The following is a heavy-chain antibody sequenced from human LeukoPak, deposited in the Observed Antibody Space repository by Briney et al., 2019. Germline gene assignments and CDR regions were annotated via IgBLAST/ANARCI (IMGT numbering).Heavy chain of an antibody. CDR2: LYSGSDT. Sequence: TGGSLRLSCAASGFSVSLNYMNWVRQAPGKGLEWVSILYSGSDTYYADSVKGRFTISRDSSKNMLFLHMNSLRTEDTAVYYRARVGDHFHWYLDLWGRGTLVTVSS. CDR1: GFSVSLNY. V-gene: IGHV3-53*01. J-gene: IGHJ2*01. CDR3: ARVGDHFHWYLDL. D-gene: IGHD3-3*02.